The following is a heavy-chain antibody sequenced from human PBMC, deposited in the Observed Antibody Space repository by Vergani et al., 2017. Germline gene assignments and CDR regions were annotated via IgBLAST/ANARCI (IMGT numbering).Heavy chain of an antibody. Sequence: EVQLLESGGGLVQPGGSLRLSCAASGFPFSSYAMSWVRQAPGKGLEWVTAISGSGGSTYYAGSVKGRFTISRDNSKNTLYLQMNSLRAEDTAVYYCAKDPWRWWYFDYWGQGTLVTVSS. CDR2: ISGSGGST. D-gene: IGHD2-8*02. CDR3: AKDPWRWWYFDY. V-gene: IGHV3-23*01. CDR1: GFPFSSYA. J-gene: IGHJ4*02.